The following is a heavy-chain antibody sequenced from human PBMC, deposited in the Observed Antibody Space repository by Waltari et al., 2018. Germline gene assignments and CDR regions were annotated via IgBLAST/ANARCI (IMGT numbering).Heavy chain of an antibody. CDR1: GFTFSSYS. D-gene: IGHD2-2*01. CDR2: ISSSSSTI. V-gene: IGHV3-48*01. J-gene: IGHJ6*02. Sequence: EVQLVESGGGLVQPGGSLRLSCAASGFTFSSYSMNWVRQAPGQGREWVSYISSSSSTIYYADSVKGRFTISRDNAKNSLYLQMNSLRAEDTAVYYCAREGVDIVVVPAQNYYYGMDVWGQGTTVTVSS. CDR3: AREGVDIVVVPAQNYYYGMDV.